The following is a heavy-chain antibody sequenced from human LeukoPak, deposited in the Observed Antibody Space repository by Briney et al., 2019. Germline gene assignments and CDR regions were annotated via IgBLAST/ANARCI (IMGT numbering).Heavy chain of an antibody. J-gene: IGHJ4*02. CDR2: ISAYNGNT. D-gene: IGHD3-22*01. CDR3: ARDTYDSSGYYSYYFDY. CDR1: GYTFSSYG. V-gene: IGHV1-18*01. Sequence: ASVKVSCKGSGYTFSSYGISWVRQAPGQGLEWMGWISAYNGNTNYAQKFQGRVTMTTDTSTSTASMELRSLRSDDTAVYYCARDTYDSSGYYSYYFDYWGQGTLVTVSS.